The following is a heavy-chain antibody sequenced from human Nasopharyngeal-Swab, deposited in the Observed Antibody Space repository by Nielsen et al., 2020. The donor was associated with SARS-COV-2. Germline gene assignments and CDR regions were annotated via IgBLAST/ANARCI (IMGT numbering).Heavy chain of an antibody. J-gene: IGHJ3*02. V-gene: IGHV3-33*01. CDR1: GFTFSSHG. CDR2: IWYDGSYK. CDR3: ARYLGAMNSFDI. Sequence: GESLKISCAASGFTFSSHGMPWVRQAPGKGLEWVAVIWYDGSYKYYVDSVKGRFTISRDNSMNTLYLQMNSLRAEDTAVYYCARYLGAMNSFDIWGQGTMVTVSS. D-gene: IGHD1-26*01.